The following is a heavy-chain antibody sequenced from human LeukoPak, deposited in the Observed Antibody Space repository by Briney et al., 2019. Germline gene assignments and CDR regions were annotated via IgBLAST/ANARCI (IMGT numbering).Heavy chain of an antibody. V-gene: IGHV3-74*01. J-gene: IGHJ4*02. Sequence: GGPLRLSCAASGFTFSSYWMHWVRQAPGKGLVWVSRINSDETSTSYADSVKGQFTISRDNAQKTLYLQMNSLRAEDTAVYYCATSTYCSGGSCYSRTFQYWGQGTLVTVSS. CDR1: GFTFSSYW. CDR3: ATSTYCSGGSCYSRTFQY. D-gene: IGHD2-15*01. CDR2: INSDETST.